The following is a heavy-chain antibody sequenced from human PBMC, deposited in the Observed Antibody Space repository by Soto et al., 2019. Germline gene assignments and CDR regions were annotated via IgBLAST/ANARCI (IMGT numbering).Heavy chain of an antibody. CDR1: GGTFSSYA. Sequence: ASVKVSCKASGGTFSSYAISWVRQAPGQGLEWMGGIIPIFGTANYAQKFQGRVTITADESTSTAYMELSSLRSEDTAVYYCARKSGIVSTHSATWFDPWGQGTLVTVSS. V-gene: IGHV1-69*13. D-gene: IGHD2-2*01. J-gene: IGHJ5*02. CDR2: IIPIFGTA. CDR3: ARKSGIVSTHSATWFDP.